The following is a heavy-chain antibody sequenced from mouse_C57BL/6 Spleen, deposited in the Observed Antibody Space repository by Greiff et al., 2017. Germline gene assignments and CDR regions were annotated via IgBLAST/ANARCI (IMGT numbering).Heavy chain of an antibody. CDR2: ISDGGSYT. J-gene: IGHJ2*01. V-gene: IGHV5-4*01. CDR1: GFTFSSYA. CDR3: ARDLKLGFDY. Sequence: EVKLVESGGGLVKPGGSLKLSCAASGFTFSSYAMSWVRQTPEKRLEWVATISDGGSYTYYPDNVKGRFTISRDNAKNNLYLQMSHLKSEDTAMYYCARDLKLGFDYWGQGTTLTVSS. D-gene: IGHD4-1*01.